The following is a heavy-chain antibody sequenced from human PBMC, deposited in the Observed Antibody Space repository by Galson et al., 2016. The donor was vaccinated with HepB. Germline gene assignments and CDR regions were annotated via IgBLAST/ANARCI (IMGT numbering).Heavy chain of an antibody. CDR2: ITGSGGTT. CDR1: GFSFSTSG. J-gene: IGHJ4*02. V-gene: IGHV3-23*01. Sequence: SLRLSCAASGFSFSTSGMSWARQTPGRGLEWVSGITGSGGTTHYADSVKGRFTISRDNSKNTLYLDMNNLRAGDTAVYYCGKHGGFDYWGQGALVTVSS. CDR3: GKHGGFDY. D-gene: IGHD3-16*01.